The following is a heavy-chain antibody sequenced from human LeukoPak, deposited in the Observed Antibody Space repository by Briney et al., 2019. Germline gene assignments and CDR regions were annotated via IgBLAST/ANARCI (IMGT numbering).Heavy chain of an antibody. CDR2: IRVDGHNT. CDR1: GFTFNSYA. Sequence: GGSLRLSCAASGFTFNSYALSWVRQAPGMGLEWVLSIRVDGHNTYYVDSVKGRFTISRDNPKNTLFLQMDSLRAEDTAVYYCASTASYCGINCYSYFDYWGQGTLVTVSS. J-gene: IGHJ4*02. CDR3: ASTASYCGINCYSYFDY. V-gene: IGHV3-23*01. D-gene: IGHD2-21*01.